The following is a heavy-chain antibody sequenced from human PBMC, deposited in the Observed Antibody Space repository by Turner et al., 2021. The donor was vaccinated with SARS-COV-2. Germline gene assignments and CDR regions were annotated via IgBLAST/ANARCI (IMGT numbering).Heavy chain of an antibody. CDR3: ARDLTTTGGVDV. CDR1: GYTFSSYH. D-gene: IGHD1-26*01. CDR2: MNSNSGNT. J-gene: IGHJ4*02. V-gene: IGHV1-8*01. Sequence: QMQLVQSGAEVKRRRASVTVSCKATGYTFSSYHHNWVRQATGQGGVGLGWMNSNSGNTCYVQTFKGRVTMTRNNSKSTVYMEMSSLRAEDTAVYYCARDLTTTGGVDVWGQGTLVTVSS.